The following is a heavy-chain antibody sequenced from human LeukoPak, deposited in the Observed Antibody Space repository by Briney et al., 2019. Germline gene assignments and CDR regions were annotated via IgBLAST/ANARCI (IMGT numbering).Heavy chain of an antibody. J-gene: IGHJ4*02. CDR3: ARDSRRRGYFDY. V-gene: IGHV3-53*01. CDR1: GFTVSSNY. Sequence: EGSLRLSCATSGFTVSSNYMSWVRQAPGKGLEWVSVIYDSGTTYYADSVKGRFLIFRDNSKNTLYLQMNSLRAEDTAVYYCARDSRRRGYFDYWGQGTLVTVSS. CDR2: IYDSGTT. D-gene: IGHD1-26*01.